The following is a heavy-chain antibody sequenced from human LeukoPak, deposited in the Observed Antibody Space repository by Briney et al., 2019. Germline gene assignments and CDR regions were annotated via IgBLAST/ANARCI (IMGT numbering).Heavy chain of an antibody. Sequence: GASVKVSCKASGYTFPRFDINWGGQATGQGLGWMGWMNPNSGNTGYAQKFQGRVTMTRNTSISTAYMELSSLRSEDTAVYYCAGGDISSWPYYYYYYGMDVWGQGTTVTVSS. CDR3: AGGDISSWPYYYYYYGMDV. CDR1: GYTFPRFD. J-gene: IGHJ6*02. CDR2: MNPNSGNT. D-gene: IGHD6-13*01. V-gene: IGHV1-8*01.